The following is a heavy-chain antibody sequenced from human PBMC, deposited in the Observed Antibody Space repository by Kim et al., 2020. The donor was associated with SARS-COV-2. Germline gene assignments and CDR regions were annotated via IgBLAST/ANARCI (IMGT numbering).Heavy chain of an antibody. CDR1: GFTFSSYG. CDR3: AKDLGWKPTGYYYGMDV. V-gene: IGHV3-30*18. Sequence: GGSLRLSCAASGFTFSSYGMHWVRQAPGKGLEWVAVISYDGSNKYYADSVKGRFTISRDNSKNTLYLQMNSLRAEDTAVYYCAKDLGWKPTGYYYGMDVWGQGTTVTVSS. D-gene: IGHD1-1*01. CDR2: ISYDGSNK. J-gene: IGHJ6*02.